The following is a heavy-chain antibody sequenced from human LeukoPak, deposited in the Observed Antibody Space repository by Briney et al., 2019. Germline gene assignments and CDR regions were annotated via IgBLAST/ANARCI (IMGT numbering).Heavy chain of an antibody. Sequence: ASVKVSCKASGYTFTSREINWVRQAPGQGLEWLGWLDPNSGDAGYLQKLRGRIIMTRDTSISTAYMELSSLRPEDTAVYYCARVKQGQVLSPLDSWGQGTRVTVSS. CDR2: LDPNSGDA. V-gene: IGHV1-8*01. CDR1: GYTFTSRE. CDR3: ARVKQGQVLSPLDS. J-gene: IGHJ4*02.